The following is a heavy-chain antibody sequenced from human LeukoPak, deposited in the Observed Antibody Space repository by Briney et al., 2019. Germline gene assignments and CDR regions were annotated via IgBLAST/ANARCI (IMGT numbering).Heavy chain of an antibody. CDR3: ARDRTRYYYYSYMDV. CDR1: GYTFTSYA. Sequence: VASVKVSCKASGYTFTSYAMNWVRQAPGQGLEWMGWINPNSGDTNYAQKFQGRVTMTRDTSISTAYMELSRLRSDDTAVYYCARDRTRYYYYSYMDVWGKGTAVTISS. V-gene: IGHV1-2*02. J-gene: IGHJ6*03. D-gene: IGHD1-14*01. CDR2: INPNSGDT.